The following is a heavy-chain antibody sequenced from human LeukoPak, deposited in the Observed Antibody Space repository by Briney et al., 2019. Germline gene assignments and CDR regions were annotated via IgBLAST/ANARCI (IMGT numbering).Heavy chain of an antibody. V-gene: IGHV4-34*01. CDR3: ASAKLGNFDY. Sequence: SETLSLICAVYGGFFSGYYWSWIRQPPGKGLEWIGEINHSGSTNYNPSLKSRVTKSVDTSKNQFSLKLTSVTAADTAVYYCASAKLGNFDYWGQGTLVTVSS. J-gene: IGHJ4*02. CDR2: INHSGST. D-gene: IGHD7-27*01. CDR1: GGFFSGYY.